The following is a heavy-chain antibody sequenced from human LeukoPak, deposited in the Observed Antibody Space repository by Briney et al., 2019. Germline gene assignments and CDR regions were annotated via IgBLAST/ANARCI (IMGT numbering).Heavy chain of an antibody. CDR2: ICTSAHST. CDR1: GFTFNSYA. V-gene: IGHV3-23*05. CDR3: AKRRFEELFQDY. D-gene: IGHD3-10*01. J-gene: IGHJ4*02. Sequence: GGSLRLSCAASGFTFNSYAMSWVRQAPGKGLEWVSTICTSAHSTYYSDSVKGRFTISRDTSKNTLYLQMSSLRADDTAVYYCAKRRFEELFQDYWGQGTLVTVSS.